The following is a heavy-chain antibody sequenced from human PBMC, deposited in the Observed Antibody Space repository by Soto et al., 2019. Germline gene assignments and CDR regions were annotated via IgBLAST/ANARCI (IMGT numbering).Heavy chain of an antibody. CDR3: ASGGRDGYNLFDY. CDR2: IYSGGST. V-gene: IGHV3-53*04. J-gene: IGHJ4*02. Sequence: GGSLRLSCAASGFTVSSNYMSWVRQAPGKGLEWVSVIYSGGSTYYADSVKGRFTISRHNSKNTLYLQMNSLRAEDTAVYYCASGGRDGYNLFDYWGQGTLVTVSS. CDR1: GFTVSSNY. D-gene: IGHD5-12*01.